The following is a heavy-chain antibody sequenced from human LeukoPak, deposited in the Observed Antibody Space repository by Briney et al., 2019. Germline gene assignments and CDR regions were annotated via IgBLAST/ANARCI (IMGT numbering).Heavy chain of an antibody. Sequence: SETLSLTCTVSGGFISSSSYYWGWIRQPPGKGLEWIGSIYYSGSTYYNPSLKSRVTISVDTSKNQFSLKLSSVTAADTAVYYCARSYHGFDYWGQGTLVTVSS. J-gene: IGHJ4*02. CDR1: GGFISSSSYY. V-gene: IGHV4-39*01. CDR2: IYYSGST. CDR3: ARSYHGFDY.